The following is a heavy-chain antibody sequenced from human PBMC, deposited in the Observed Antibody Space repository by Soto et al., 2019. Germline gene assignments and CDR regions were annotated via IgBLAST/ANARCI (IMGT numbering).Heavy chain of an antibody. CDR3: TRVRSMIANGDFEY. J-gene: IGHJ4*02. CDR1: GFAVSSYS. D-gene: IGHD2-21*01. V-gene: IGHV3-30-3*01. CDR2: MSFDGNSK. Sequence: QVQLVESGGGVVQPGTSLRLSCAASGFAVSSYSMHWVRQAPGKGLEWVAAMSFDGNSKYFADSVKGRFKISRDTSKNTWYLEMECLGVEDSALYRCTRVRSMIANGDFEYWGQGTQVTVSS.